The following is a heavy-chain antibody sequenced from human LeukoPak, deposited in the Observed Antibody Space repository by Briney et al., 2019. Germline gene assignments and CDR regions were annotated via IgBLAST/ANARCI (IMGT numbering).Heavy chain of an antibody. CDR1: ASTFSVFW. CDR2: MNSGGTVT. Sequence: GESRRLSCPPSASTFSVFWMHWVSHAPGGGLVWVSHMNSGGTVTNYTDSVKSRLTISRDNAKNTLHLQMNSLRAEDTAVYYCARGGYHAYYLDYWGQGSLVTVSS. J-gene: IGHJ4*02. CDR3: ARGGYHAYYLDY. D-gene: IGHD5-18*01. V-gene: IGHV3-74*01.